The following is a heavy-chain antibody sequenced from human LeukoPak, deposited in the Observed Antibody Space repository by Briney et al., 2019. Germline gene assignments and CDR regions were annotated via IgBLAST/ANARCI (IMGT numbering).Heavy chain of an antibody. Sequence: PGGSLRLSCAASGFTFSSYGMHWVRQAPGKGLEWVAFIRYDGSNKYYADSVKGRFTISRDNSKNTLYLQMNSLRAEDTAVFYRAKRRGYHLLHPAVGAFDIWGQGTMVTVSS. CDR2: IRYDGSNK. CDR1: GFTFSSYG. D-gene: IGHD2-2*01. V-gene: IGHV3-30*02. CDR3: AKRRGYHLLHPAVGAFDI. J-gene: IGHJ3*02.